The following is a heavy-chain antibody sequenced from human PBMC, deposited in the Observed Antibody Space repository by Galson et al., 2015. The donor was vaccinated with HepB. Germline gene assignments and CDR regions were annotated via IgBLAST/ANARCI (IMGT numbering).Heavy chain of an antibody. Sequence: SLRLSCAASGFTFSYYAMSWVRQAPGKGLEWISAITSSGDNTYSADSMKGRFTISRDNSRNTLFLQMNSLRAGDTAIYFCAKVFPEKTNGWYPQALYHFDSWGQGTRVTVSS. J-gene: IGHJ4*02. CDR3: AKVFPEKTNGWYPQALYHFDS. V-gene: IGHV3-23*01. CDR1: GFTFSYYA. D-gene: IGHD6-19*01. CDR2: ITSSGDNT.